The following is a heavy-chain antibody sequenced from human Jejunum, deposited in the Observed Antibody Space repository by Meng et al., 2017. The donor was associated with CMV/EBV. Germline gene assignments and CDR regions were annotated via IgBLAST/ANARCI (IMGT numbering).Heavy chain of an antibody. CDR1: GFTFNNYG. J-gene: IGHJ4*02. CDR3: AKELLGALHY. V-gene: IGHV3-33*06. Sequence: LSCAASGFTFNNYGMHWVRQTPDKGLEWVAVILYDGSMTSYGDSVRGRFTISRDNSKQMVFLQMNGLRAEDTGVYYCAKELLGALHYWGQGTLVTVSS. CDR2: ILYDGSMT. D-gene: IGHD1-26*01.